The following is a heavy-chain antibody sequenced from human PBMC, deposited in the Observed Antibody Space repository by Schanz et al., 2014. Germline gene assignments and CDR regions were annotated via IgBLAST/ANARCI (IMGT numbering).Heavy chain of an antibody. CDR1: GGTFTSYA. D-gene: IGHD6-13*01. V-gene: IGHV1-46*01. Sequence: QVQLVQSGAAVRKPGSSVRVSCKASGGTFTSYAFSWVRQAPGQGLEWMGLINPIDGSTTYVWGFHGRLTMTRDTSTTTVYMDLSTLRSEDTAVYYCARNIIATARAYDIWGQGTMVTVSS. CDR3: ARNIIATARAYDI. CDR2: INPIDGST. J-gene: IGHJ3*02.